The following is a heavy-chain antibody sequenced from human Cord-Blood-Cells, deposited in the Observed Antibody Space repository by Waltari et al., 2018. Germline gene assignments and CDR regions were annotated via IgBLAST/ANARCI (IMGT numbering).Heavy chain of an antibody. J-gene: IGHJ4*02. CDR3: ARRGSGGDYYFDY. CDR2: INPNSGGT. CDR1: GYTFTGYY. V-gene: IGHV1-2*04. D-gene: IGHD4-17*01. Sequence: QVQLVQSGAEVKKPGDSVKVSCKASGYTFTGYYLHWVGRAPGQGLEWMGWINPNSGGTNYAQKFQGWVTMTRDTSISTAYMELSRLRSDDTAVYYCARRGSGGDYYFDYWGQGTLVTVSS.